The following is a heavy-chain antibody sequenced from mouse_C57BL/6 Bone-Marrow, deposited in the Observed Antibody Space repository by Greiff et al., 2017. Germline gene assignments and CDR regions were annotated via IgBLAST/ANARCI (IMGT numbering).Heavy chain of an antibody. J-gene: IGHJ2*01. CDR3: ARGVLYYFDY. CDR1: GYNFTSYW. V-gene: IGHV1-55*01. CDR2: IYPGSGST. Sequence: QVQLQQSGAELVKPGASVKMSCKASGYNFTSYWITWVKQRPGQGLEWIGDIYPGSGSTNYNEKFKSKATLTVDTSSSTAYMQLSSLTSEDSAVYYCARGVLYYFDYWGQGTTLTVSS.